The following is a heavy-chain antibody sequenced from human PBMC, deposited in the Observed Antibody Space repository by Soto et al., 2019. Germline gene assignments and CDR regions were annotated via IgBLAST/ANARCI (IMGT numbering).Heavy chain of an antibody. CDR2: ISYDGSNK. Sequence: GGSLRLSCAASGFTFSSYGMHWVHQAPGKGLEWEAVISYDGSNKYYADSVKGRFTISRDNSKNTLYLQMNSLRAEDTAVYYCAKERLGRGAYYYYGMDVWGQGTTVTVSS. D-gene: IGHD7-27*01. V-gene: IGHV3-30*18. J-gene: IGHJ6*02. CDR3: AKERLGRGAYYYYGMDV. CDR1: GFTFSSYG.